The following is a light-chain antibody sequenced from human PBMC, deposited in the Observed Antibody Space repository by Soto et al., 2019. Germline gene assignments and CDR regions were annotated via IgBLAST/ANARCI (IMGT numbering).Light chain of an antibody. CDR3: QQYDNLPYT. CDR1: QDISNY. CDR2: DAS. Sequence: DIQMTQSPSSLSASVGDRVTITCQASQDISNYLNGYQQKPGKAPKLLIYDASNLETGVPSRFSGSGSGTDFTFTISSLQPEDIATYYCQQYDNLPYTFGQGNKLEI. J-gene: IGKJ2*01. V-gene: IGKV1-33*01.